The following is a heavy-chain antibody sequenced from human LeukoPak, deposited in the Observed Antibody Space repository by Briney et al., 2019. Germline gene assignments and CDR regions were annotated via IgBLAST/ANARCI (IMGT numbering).Heavy chain of an antibody. J-gene: IGHJ5*01. CDR3: ARGFELITFGGAIGKLNWFDS. CDR1: GYTFSTYW. D-gene: IGHD3-16*02. Sequence: GGSLRLSCAASGYTFSTYWMHWVRQAPEKGLVWDSRINSDGSSITYADSVKGRFTISRDNAKNSLYLQMYSLRAEDTAVYYCARGFELITFGGAIGKLNWFDSWGQGTLVTVSS. CDR2: INSDGSSI. V-gene: IGHV3-74*03.